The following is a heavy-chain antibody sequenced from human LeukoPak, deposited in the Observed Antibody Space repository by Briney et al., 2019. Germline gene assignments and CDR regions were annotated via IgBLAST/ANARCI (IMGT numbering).Heavy chain of an antibody. V-gene: IGHV4-59*08. CDR1: GGSMNSYY. Sequence: SETLSLTCTVSGGSMNSYYWSWIRQPPGKGLEWIGYVYYSGNTDYNPSLKSRVTISVDTSKNQFSLKVNSVTAADTAVYYCARQPSSAWPFDYWGQGILVTVSS. J-gene: IGHJ4*02. CDR3: ARQPSSAWPFDY. CDR2: VYYSGNT. D-gene: IGHD6-19*01.